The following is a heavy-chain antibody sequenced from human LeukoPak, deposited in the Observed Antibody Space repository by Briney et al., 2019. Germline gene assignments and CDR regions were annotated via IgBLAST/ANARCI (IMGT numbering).Heavy chain of an antibody. J-gene: IGHJ4*02. CDR3: ASDLSTWFD. CDR1: GFIVSNSY. Sequence: GGSLRLSCVASGFIVSNSYMSWVRQDPGMGLEWVSTIYRGGSSFYADSVKGRFTISRDNSKNTLYLQMDSLRAEDTAVYYCASDLSTWFDWGQGTQVTVTS. D-gene: IGHD6-13*01. CDR2: IYRGGSS. V-gene: IGHV3-66*01.